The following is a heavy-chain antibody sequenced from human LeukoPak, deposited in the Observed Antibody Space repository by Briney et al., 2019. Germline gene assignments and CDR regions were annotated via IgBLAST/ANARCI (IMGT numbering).Heavy chain of an antibody. V-gene: IGHV3-23*01. CDR3: AKDLSPGHY. CDR2: ISGNGGNT. CDR1: GFTFSSYG. D-gene: IGHD2/OR15-2a*01. J-gene: IGHJ4*02. Sequence: PGGSLRLSCAASGFTFSSYGMSWVRQAPGKGLEWVSAISGNGGNTYYADSVKGRFTISRDNSKNTLYLQMNSLRAEDTAVYYCAKDLSPGHYWGQGTLATVSS.